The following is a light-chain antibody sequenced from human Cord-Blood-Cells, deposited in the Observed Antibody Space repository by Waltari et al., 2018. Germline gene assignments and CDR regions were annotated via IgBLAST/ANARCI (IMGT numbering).Light chain of an antibody. V-gene: IGKV4-1*01. CDR1: QSVLYSSNNKNY. Sequence: DIVMTQSPDSLAVSLGERATINCKSSQSVLYSSNNKNYLAWYQQKPGQPPKLLIYWASTRESGVPARFVGSGSGTDFTLTISRLEAEDVAVYYCQQYYSTPRTFGQGTKVEIK. CDR3: QQYYSTPRT. CDR2: WAS. J-gene: IGKJ1*01.